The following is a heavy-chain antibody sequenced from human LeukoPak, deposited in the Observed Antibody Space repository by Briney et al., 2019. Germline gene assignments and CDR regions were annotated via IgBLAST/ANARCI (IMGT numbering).Heavy chain of an antibody. CDR2: ISSSGSTI. V-gene: IGHV3-48*03. CDR1: GFTFSSYE. J-gene: IGHJ4*02. Sequence: GGSLRLSCAASGFTFSSYEMNWVRQAPGKGLEWVSYISSSGSTIYYADSVKGRFTISRDSAKNSLYLQMNSLRAEDTAVYYCARMSWLLDYWGQGTLVTVSS. D-gene: IGHD5-12*01. CDR3: ARMSWLLDY.